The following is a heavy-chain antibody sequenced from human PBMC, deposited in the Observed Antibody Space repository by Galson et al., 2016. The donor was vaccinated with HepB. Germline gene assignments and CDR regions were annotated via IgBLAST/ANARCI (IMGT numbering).Heavy chain of an antibody. J-gene: IGHJ4*02. D-gene: IGHD5-12*01. CDR1: GFTVSHNY. CDR3: ATRRADISRG. Sequence: SLRLSCAASGFTVSHNYMSWVRQAPGKGLEWVSLIYSGGSTYYADSVKGRFTTSRDNSKNTLYLQMNNLRAEDTAVYYCATRRADISRGWGQGTQVTVSP. CDR2: IYSGGST. V-gene: IGHV3-66*01.